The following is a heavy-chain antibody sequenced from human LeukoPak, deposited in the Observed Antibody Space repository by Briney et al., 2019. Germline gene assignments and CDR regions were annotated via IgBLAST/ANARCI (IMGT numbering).Heavy chain of an antibody. CDR2: IYYSGST. CDR3: AKSGGYGLIDY. V-gene: IGHV4-39*01. Sequence: SETLSLTCTVSGGSISSGYYWGWIRQPPGKGLEWIGSIYYSGSTYYNASLKSRVTISLDTSRNQVSLKLNSVTATDTAVYYCAKSGGYGLIDYWGQGTLVSVSS. D-gene: IGHD1-26*01. CDR1: GGSISSGYY. J-gene: IGHJ4*01.